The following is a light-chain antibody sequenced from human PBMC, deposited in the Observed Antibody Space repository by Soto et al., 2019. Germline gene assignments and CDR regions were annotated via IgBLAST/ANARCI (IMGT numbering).Light chain of an antibody. J-gene: IGKJ5*01. CDR1: QNIISN. V-gene: IGKV3-11*01. CDR2: DAS. Sequence: EIVLTQSPATLSVSPGERATLSCRASQNIISNLAWYQQKPGQAPNLLIYDASNRATGIPARFSGSGSGTDFTLTISSLEPEDFAVYYCQQRSNWPLTFGQGTRLEIK. CDR3: QQRSNWPLT.